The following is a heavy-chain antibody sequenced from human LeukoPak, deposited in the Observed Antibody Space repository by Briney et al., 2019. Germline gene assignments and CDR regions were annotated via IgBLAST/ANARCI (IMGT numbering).Heavy chain of an antibody. J-gene: IGHJ4*02. CDR2: IWYDGSNK. CDR3: AKDRVSTVTTNYFDY. D-gene: IGHD4-17*01. V-gene: IGHV3-33*06. CDR1: GFTFSSYG. Sequence: GGSLRLSCAASGFTFSSYGMHWVRQAPGKGLEWVAVIWYDGSNKYYADSVKGRFTISRDNSRNTLYLQMNSLRAEDTAVYYCAKDRVSTVTTNYFDYWGQGTLVTVSS.